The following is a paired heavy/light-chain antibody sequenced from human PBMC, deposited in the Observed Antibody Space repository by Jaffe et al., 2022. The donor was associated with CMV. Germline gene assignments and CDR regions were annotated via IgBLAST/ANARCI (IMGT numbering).Heavy chain of an antibody. J-gene: IGHJ6*03. CDR3: VKGEGYCSSTSCYPSYYMDV. Sequence: EVQLVESGGGLVQPGGSLRLSCSASGFTFSSYAMHWVRQAPGKGLEYVSAISSNGGSTYYADSVKGRFTISRDNSKNTLYLQMSSLRAEDTAVYYCVKGEGYCSSTSCYPSYYMDVWGKGTTVTVSS. CDR1: GFTFSSYA. D-gene: IGHD2-2*01. V-gene: IGHV3-64D*06. CDR2: ISSNGGST.
Light chain of an antibody. CDR1: QSVLYSSNNKNY. CDR2: WAS. CDR3: QQYYSTPPVT. Sequence: DIVMTQSPDSLAVSLGERATINCKSSQSVLYSSNNKNYLAWYQQKPGQPPKLLIYWASTRESGVPDRFSGSGSGTDFTLTISSLQAEDVAVYYCQQYYSTPPVTFGQGTKLEIK. J-gene: IGKJ2*01. V-gene: IGKV4-1*01.